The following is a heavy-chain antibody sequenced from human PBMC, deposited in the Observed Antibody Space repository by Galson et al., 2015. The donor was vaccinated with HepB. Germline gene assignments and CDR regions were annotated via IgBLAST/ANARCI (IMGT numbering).Heavy chain of an antibody. V-gene: IGHV4-34*01. CDR1: GGSFSGYY. CDR2: INHSGST. Sequence: SETLSLTCAVYGGSFSGYYWSWIRQPPGKGLEWIGEINHSGSTNYNPSLKSRVTISVDTSKNQFSLKLSSVTAADTAVYYCARGRPITMVRGVIIGRNNWFDPWGQGTLVTVSS. J-gene: IGHJ5*02. CDR3: ARGRPITMVRGVIIGRNNWFDP. D-gene: IGHD3-10*01.